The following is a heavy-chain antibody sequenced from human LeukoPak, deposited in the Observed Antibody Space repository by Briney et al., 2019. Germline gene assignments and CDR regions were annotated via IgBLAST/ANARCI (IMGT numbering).Heavy chain of an antibody. D-gene: IGHD3-10*01. J-gene: IGHJ4*02. V-gene: IGHV4-31*03. CDR3: ARGGITMVRGVTLFDY. Sequence: KPSGTLSLTCTVSGGSISSGGYYWSWILQHPGKGLEWIGYIYYSGSTYYNPSLKSRVTISVDTSKNQFSLKLSSVTAADTAVYYCARGGITMVRGVTLFDYWGQGTLVTVSS. CDR1: GGSISSGGYY. CDR2: IYYSGST.